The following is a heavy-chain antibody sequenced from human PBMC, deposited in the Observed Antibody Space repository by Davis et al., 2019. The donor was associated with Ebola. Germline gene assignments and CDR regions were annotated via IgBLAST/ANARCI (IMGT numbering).Heavy chain of an antibody. CDR3: ASEGLRELRAFDI. V-gene: IGHV3-66*01. Sequence: SLRLSCSASGFSVSSNYISWVRHAPGKGLEWVSAIYSGGSTYSADSVKGRFTISRDKSRNTLYLQMNSLRTEDTAVYYCASEGLRELRAFDIWGQGTMVTVSS. J-gene: IGHJ3*02. CDR2: IYSGGST. CDR1: GFSVSSNY. D-gene: IGHD1-26*01.